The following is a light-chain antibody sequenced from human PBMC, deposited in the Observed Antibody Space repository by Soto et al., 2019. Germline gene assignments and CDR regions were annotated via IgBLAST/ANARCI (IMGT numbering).Light chain of an antibody. Sequence: EIVMTQSPGTLSVSPGERATLSCRASQGVGTNLAWYQQRPGQAPRLLIYAASTRATGIPARFSGRGSGTEFTLTISSLQSEDFAFYFCQQYNNWPLYSFGQGTKLEIK. CDR3: QQYNNWPLYS. CDR2: AAS. J-gene: IGKJ2*01. CDR1: QGVGTN. V-gene: IGKV3-15*01.